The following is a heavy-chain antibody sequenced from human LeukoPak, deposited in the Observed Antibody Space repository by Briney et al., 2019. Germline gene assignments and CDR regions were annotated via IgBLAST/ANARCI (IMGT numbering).Heavy chain of an antibody. CDR1: GFIFGHYW. J-gene: IGHJ4*02. Sequence: QTGGSLRLSCAASGFIFGHYWMSWVRQAPGKGLEWVANIKEDGTMKFYADSVKGRFTISRDNVKKLLLLQMNSLRAEDMAVYYCARRRWAKDLWGQGTLVTVSS. CDR3: ARRRWAKDL. D-gene: IGHD3-16*01. V-gene: IGHV3-7*01. CDR2: IKEDGTMK.